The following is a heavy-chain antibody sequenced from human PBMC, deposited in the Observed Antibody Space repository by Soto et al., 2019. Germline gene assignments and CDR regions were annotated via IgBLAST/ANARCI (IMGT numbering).Heavy chain of an antibody. Sequence: SETLSLTCTVSGGSITRGDYYWSWIRQNPEKGLEWIGYIFHSGSTYYNPSLEGRITMSVDTSKNQLSLKLSSVTAADTAVYYCAREEWRSSGGGYFYYHMDVWGKGTTVTVSS. J-gene: IGHJ6*03. CDR2: IFHSGST. CDR3: AREEWRSSGGGYFYYHMDV. D-gene: IGHD6-19*01. CDR1: GGSITRGDYY. V-gene: IGHV4-31*03.